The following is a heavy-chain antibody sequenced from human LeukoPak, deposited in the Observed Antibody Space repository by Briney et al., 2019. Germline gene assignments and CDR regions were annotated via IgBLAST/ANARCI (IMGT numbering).Heavy chain of an antibody. V-gene: IGHV3-21*01. CDR1: GFTFSSYS. D-gene: IGHD4-23*01. Sequence: GGSLRLSCAASGFTFSSYSMNWVRQAPGKGLEWVSSISSSSSYIYYADPVKGRFTISRDNAKNSLYLQMNSLRAEDTAVYYCASFLRSPTVVTAHAFDIWGQGTMVTVSS. CDR3: ASFLRSPTVVTAHAFDI. J-gene: IGHJ3*02. CDR2: ISSSSSYI.